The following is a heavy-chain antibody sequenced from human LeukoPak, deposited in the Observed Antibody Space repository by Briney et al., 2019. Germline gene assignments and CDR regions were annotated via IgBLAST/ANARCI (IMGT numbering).Heavy chain of an antibody. CDR1: GYTFTSYY. V-gene: IGHV1-46*01. Sequence: ASVKVSCKTSGYTFTSYYIHWARQAPGQGLEWMGIINPTDGSTNYAQKFQGRVTMTRDTSTSTVYMELSSLRSEDTAVYYCARDLSPRVTMGFYYYGMDVRGQGTTVTVSS. CDR2: INPTDGST. D-gene: IGHD4-23*01. J-gene: IGHJ6*02. CDR3: ARDLSPRVTMGFYYYGMDV.